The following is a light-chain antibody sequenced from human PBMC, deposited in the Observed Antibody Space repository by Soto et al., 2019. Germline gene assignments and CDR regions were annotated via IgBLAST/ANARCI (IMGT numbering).Light chain of an antibody. CDR1: QNVGNN. V-gene: IGKV3-11*01. CDR2: AAS. CDR3: QQRSRCPRGP. Sequence: VLTQSPATLSLSPGEIATLSCRASQNVGNNLAWYQQKSGQAPRLLIYAASDRATGVPDRFSGRMSGPDFSLTISSLEPEDFATYFCQQRSRCPRGPFGRGTKLE. J-gene: IGKJ2*01.